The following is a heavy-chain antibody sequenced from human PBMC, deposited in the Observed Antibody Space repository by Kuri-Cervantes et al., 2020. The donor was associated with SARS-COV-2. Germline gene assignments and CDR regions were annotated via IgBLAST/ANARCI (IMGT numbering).Heavy chain of an antibody. Sequence: GGSLRLSCAASGFTVSSNYMSWVRQAPGKGLEGVSVIYSCGSTYYADSVKGRFTISRDNSKTTLYLQMNSLRAEDTAVYYCASVGALRPYDAFDIWGQGTMVTVSS. CDR3: ASVGALRPYDAFDI. J-gene: IGHJ3*02. V-gene: IGHV3-53*01. CDR2: IYSCGST. CDR1: GFTVSSNY. D-gene: IGHD5-12*01.